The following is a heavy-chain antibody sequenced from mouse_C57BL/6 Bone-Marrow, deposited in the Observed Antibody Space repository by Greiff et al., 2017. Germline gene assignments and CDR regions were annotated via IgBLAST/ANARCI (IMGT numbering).Heavy chain of an antibody. CDR1: GYTFTDYE. CDR3: TGYGYSDY. V-gene: IGHV1-15*01. Sequence: QVQLQQSGAELVRPGASVTLSCKASGYTFTDYEMHWVKQTPVHGLEWIGAIDPENGGTAYNQKFKGKAILTADKSSIPAYMGLRSLTAEDSAVYYCTGYGYSDYWGQGTTLTVSS. CDR2: IDPENGGT. D-gene: IGHD1-1*02. J-gene: IGHJ2*01.